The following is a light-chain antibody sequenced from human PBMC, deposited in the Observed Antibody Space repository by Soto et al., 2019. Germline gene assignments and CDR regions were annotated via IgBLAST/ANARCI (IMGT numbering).Light chain of an antibody. V-gene: IGKV3-15*01. Sequence: EIVMTQSPATLSVSPGERASLSCRASQSVGSNLAWYQQTAGQAPRLLIYGASTRATGIPACFSGSGSGTEFTLTISSLQSEDVAVYSCQQYTNWPYTFGQGTKLEI. CDR1: QSVGSN. CDR3: QQYTNWPYT. CDR2: GAS. J-gene: IGKJ2*01.